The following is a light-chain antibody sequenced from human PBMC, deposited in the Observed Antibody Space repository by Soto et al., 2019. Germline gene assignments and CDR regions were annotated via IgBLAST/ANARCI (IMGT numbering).Light chain of an antibody. CDR2: DAS. Sequence: DIPMTQSPSTLSASVGDRFTITCRSSQSISTWLAWYQQKPGKAPKVLIYDASSLESGVPSRFSGSGSGTEFTLTISSLQPDDFATYYCQQYKNYLTFGPGTKVDIK. CDR3: QQYKNYLT. CDR1: QSISTW. J-gene: IGKJ3*01. V-gene: IGKV1-5*01.